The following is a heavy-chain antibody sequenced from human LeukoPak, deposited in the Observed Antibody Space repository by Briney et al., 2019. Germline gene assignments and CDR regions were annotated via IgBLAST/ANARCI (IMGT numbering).Heavy chain of an antibody. Sequence: GASVKVSRKASGYTFTSYGISWVRQAPGQGLEWMGWISAYNGNTNYAQKLQGRVTMTTDTSTSTAYMELRSLRSDDTAVYYCARIPGVTIFGVVTGDYWGQGTLVTVSS. CDR3: ARIPGVTIFGVVTGDY. J-gene: IGHJ4*02. V-gene: IGHV1-18*01. CDR2: ISAYNGNT. D-gene: IGHD3-3*01. CDR1: GYTFTSYG.